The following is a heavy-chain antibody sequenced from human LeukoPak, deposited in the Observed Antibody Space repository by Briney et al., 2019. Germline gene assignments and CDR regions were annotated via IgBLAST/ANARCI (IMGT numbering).Heavy chain of an antibody. V-gene: IGHV4-4*02. CDR1: GGSISSSNW. J-gene: IGHJ4*02. CDR3: ARDLGQLEPTFDY. Sequence: RTSGTLSLTCAVSGGSISSSNWWSWVRQPPGKGLEWIGEIYHSGSTYYNPSLKSRVTISVDTSKNQFSLKLSSVTAADTAVYYCARDLGQLEPTFDYWGQGTLVTVSS. D-gene: IGHD6-6*01. CDR2: IYHSGST.